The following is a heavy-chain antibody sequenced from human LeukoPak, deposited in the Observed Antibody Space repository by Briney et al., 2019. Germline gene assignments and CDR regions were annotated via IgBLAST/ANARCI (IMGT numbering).Heavy chain of an antibody. Sequence: PGGSLRLSCAASGFTFSSYAMHWIRQAPGKGLEYVSVMSSNGGITYYANSVKGRFTISRDNSKNTLYLQMGSLRAEDMAVYYCARAGSGWYSMDVWGQGTTVTVSS. V-gene: IGHV3-64*01. CDR2: MSSNGGIT. CDR1: GFTFSSYA. CDR3: ARAGSGWYSMDV. J-gene: IGHJ6*02. D-gene: IGHD6-19*01.